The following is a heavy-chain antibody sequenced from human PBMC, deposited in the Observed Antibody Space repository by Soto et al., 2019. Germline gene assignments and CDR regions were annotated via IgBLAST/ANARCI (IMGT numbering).Heavy chain of an antibody. V-gene: IGHV4-34*01. CDR2: INHSGST. Sequence: SETLSLTCAVYGGSFSGYYWSWIRQPPGKGLEWIGEINHSGSTNYNPSLKSRVTISVDTSKNQFSLKLSSVTAADTAMYYCAKGLSVIQEWIIDGHWGQGTQVTVSS. CDR3: AKGLSVIQEWIIDGH. CDR1: GGSFSGYY. D-gene: IGHD5-18*01. J-gene: IGHJ4*02.